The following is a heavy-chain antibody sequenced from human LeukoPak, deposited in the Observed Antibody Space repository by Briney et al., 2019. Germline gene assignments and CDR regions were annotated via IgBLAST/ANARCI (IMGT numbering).Heavy chain of an antibody. CDR2: IWYDGSYK. Sequence: GRSLRLSCEASGFTFSSYGMHWLRQAPGKGLEWLAVIWYDGSYKYYGDSVKGRFTISRDNSKNTLFLQMSSLRAEDTAVYYCAKDGWLVGGHFWGQGTMVIVSS. D-gene: IGHD6-19*01. CDR1: GFTFSSYG. J-gene: IGHJ4*02. V-gene: IGHV3-33*06. CDR3: AKDGWLVGGHF.